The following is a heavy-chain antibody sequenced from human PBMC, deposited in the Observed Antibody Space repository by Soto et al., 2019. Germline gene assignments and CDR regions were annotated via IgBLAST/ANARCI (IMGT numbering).Heavy chain of an antibody. CDR2: ISGSGGST. D-gene: IGHD3-22*01. J-gene: IGHJ3*02. CDR1: GFTFSSYA. CDR3: AKAQHSVVVIWGDAFDI. Sequence: VGSLRLSCAASGFTFSSYAMSWVRQAPGKGLEWVSAISGSGGSTYYADSVKGRFTISRDNSKNTLYLQMNSLRAEDTAVYYCAKAQHSVVVIWGDAFDIWGQGTMVTVSS. V-gene: IGHV3-23*01.